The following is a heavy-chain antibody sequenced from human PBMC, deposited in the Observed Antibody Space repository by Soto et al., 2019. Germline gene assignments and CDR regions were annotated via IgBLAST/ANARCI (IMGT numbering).Heavy chain of an antibody. CDR3: ARGWFGEN. Sequence: GGSLRLSCEASGFSVSTNYMSWVRQAPGKGLEWVSVIYSGGNTYYADSVKGRFTISRDNSKNTLYLQMNSLRAEDTAVYYCARGWFGENWGQGTLVTVSS. CDR2: IYSGGNT. D-gene: IGHD3-10*01. V-gene: IGHV3-53*01. CDR1: GFSVSTNY. J-gene: IGHJ4*02.